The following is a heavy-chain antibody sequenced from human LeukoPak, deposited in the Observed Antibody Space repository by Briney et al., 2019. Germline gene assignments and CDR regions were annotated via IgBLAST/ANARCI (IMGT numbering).Heavy chain of an antibody. CDR3: VKSMAMVSATRHPLDY. CDR2: ISSSSTYI. J-gene: IGHJ4*02. V-gene: IGHV3-21*01. D-gene: IGHD2-15*01. CDR1: GFTFTTYT. Sequence: GGSLRLSCAASGFTFTTYTMNWVRQAPGKGLEWVSSISSSSTYIYYADSVKGRFTISRDNFKNTLYLQMSSLRGEDTSVYYCVKSMAMVSATRHPLDYWGQGTLVTVSS.